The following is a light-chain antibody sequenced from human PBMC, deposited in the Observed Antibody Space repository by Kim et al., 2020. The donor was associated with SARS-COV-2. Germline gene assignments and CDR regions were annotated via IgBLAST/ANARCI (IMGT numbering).Light chain of an antibody. V-gene: IGLV2-14*03. CDR2: DVS. CDR3: SSYTSSSTYV. Sequence: QSALTQPASVSGSPGQSVTISCTGTSSDDGGYNYASWYQQHPGKAPKLMIYDVSNRPSGVSNRFSGSKSGNTASLTISGLQAEDEADYYCSSYTSSSTYVVGTGTKVSVL. CDR1: SSDDGGYNY. J-gene: IGLJ1*01.